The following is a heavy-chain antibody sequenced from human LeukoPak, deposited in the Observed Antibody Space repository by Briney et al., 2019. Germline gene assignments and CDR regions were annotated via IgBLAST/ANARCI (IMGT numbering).Heavy chain of an antibody. CDR3: AKDRRSGWYGAFDV. D-gene: IGHD6-19*01. CDR2: ISSSGSTI. V-gene: IGHV3-11*01. Sequence: GSLRLSCAASGFTFSDYYMSWIRQAPGKGLEWVSYISSSGSTIYYADSVKGRFTISRDNAKNSLYLQMNSLRAEDTALYYCAKDRRSGWYGAFDVWGQGTMVTVSS. J-gene: IGHJ3*01. CDR1: GFTFSDYY.